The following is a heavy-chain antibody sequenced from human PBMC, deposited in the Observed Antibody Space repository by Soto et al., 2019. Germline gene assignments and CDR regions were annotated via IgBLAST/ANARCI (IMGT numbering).Heavy chain of an antibody. Sequence: SVKVSFNASGGTFSSYTISLVRHTLGQGLEWMGRIIPILGIANYAQKFQGRVTITADKSTSTAYMELSSLRSEDTAVYYCARASYYYDRNAFDIWGQGTMVTVSS. V-gene: IGHV1-69*02. J-gene: IGHJ3*02. CDR2: IIPILGIA. CDR1: GGTFSSYT. CDR3: ARASYYYDRNAFDI. D-gene: IGHD3-22*01.